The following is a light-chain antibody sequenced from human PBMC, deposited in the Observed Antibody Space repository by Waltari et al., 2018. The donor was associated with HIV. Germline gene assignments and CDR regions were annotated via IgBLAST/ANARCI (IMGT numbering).Light chain of an antibody. V-gene: IGKV3-15*01. CDR3: QQYNDWPLFT. CDR2: GVS. CDR1: QSISNN. J-gene: IGKJ3*01. Sequence: EIVMTQSPATLSVSPGDRATLSCRASQSISNNLAWYQQKPGQPPRLLIYGVSTRATGVPARFSGSGSGTDFTLTINSLQSEDFAVYCCQQYNDWPLFTFGPGTKVEIK.